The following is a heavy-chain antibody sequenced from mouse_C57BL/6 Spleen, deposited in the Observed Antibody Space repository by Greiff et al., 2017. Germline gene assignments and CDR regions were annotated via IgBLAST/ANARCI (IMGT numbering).Heavy chain of an antibody. J-gene: IGHJ4*01. CDR3: AKGYGSSYNAMDD. Sequence: QVQLQQSGPGLVQPSQSLSITCTVSGFSLTSYGVHWVRQSPGKGLEWLGVIWRGGSTDYNAAFMSRLSITKDNSKSQVFFKMSSLQADDTAIYYCAKGYGSSYNAMDDWGQGTSVTVSS. CDR2: IWRGGST. V-gene: IGHV2-5*01. CDR1: GFSLTSYG. D-gene: IGHD1-1*01.